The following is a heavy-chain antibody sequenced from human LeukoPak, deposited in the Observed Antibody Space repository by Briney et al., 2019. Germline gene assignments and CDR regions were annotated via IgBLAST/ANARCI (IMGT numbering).Heavy chain of an antibody. CDR1: GGTFSSYA. J-gene: IGHJ4*02. V-gene: IGHV1-69*06. D-gene: IGHD3-22*01. Sequence: SVKVSCKASGGTFSSYAISWVRQAPGQGLEWMGGIIPIFGTANYAQKFQGRVTITADKSTSTAYMELSSLRSEDTAVYYCARDLDYYDSSGYYSPFYYWGQGTLVTVSS. CDR3: ARDLDYYDSSGYYSPFYY. CDR2: IIPIFGTA.